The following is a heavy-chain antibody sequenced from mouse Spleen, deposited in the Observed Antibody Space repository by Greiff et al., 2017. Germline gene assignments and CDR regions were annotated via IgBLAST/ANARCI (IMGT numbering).Heavy chain of an antibody. CDR2: INPRNGGT. CDR3: ARWVDDSFGSSYGAMDY. V-gene: IGHV1-53*01. CDR1: GYTFTSYW. D-gene: IGHD1-1*01. J-gene: IGHJ4*01. Sequence: QVQLQQPGTELVKPGASVKLSCKASGYTFTSYWMHWVKQRPGQGLEWIGNINPRNGGTNYNEKFKSKATLTVDTSSSTAYMQLSSLTSEDSAVYYFARWVDDSFGSSYGAMDYWGQGTSVTVSS.